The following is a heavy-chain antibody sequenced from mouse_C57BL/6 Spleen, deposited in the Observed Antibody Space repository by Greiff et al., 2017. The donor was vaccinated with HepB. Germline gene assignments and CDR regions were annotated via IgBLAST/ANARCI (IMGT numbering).Heavy chain of an antibody. Sequence: EVHLVESGGGLVKPGGSLKLSCAASGFTFSSYAMSWVRQTPEKRLEWVATISDGGSYTYYPDNVKGRFTISRDNAKNNLYLQMSHLKSEDTAMYYCARGRTVVTTGYFDDWGQGTTLTVSS. CDR1: GFTFSSYA. CDR2: ISDGGSYT. D-gene: IGHD2-2*01. J-gene: IGHJ2*01. CDR3: ARGRTVVTTGYFDD. V-gene: IGHV5-4*01.